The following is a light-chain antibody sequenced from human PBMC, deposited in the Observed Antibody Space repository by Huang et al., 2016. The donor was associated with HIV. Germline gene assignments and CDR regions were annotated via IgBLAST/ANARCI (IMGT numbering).Light chain of an antibody. CDR3: QQYNNWPPWT. V-gene: IGKV3-15*01. CDR1: QSVSSN. J-gene: IGKJ1*01. Sequence: EIVMTQSPVTLSMSPGERATLSYRASQSVSSNVAWYQQKPGQAPGLLMYGASIRATGNPARFSGSGSGKEFTLTITSLQSEDFAVYFCQQYNNWPPWTFGPGTMVDMK. CDR2: GAS.